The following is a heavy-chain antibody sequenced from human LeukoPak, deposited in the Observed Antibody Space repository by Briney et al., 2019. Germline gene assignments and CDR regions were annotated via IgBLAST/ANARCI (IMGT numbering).Heavy chain of an antibody. CDR2: INPNSGGT. Sequence: ASVKVSCKASGYTFTGYFMHWVRQAPGQGFEWMGWINPNSGGTNYAQKFQGRVTMTRDTSISTAYMELSRLRSDDTAVYYCARARRDGYNGKDYWGQGTLVTVSS. CDR3: ARARRDGYNGKDY. CDR1: GYTFTGYF. V-gene: IGHV1-2*02. J-gene: IGHJ4*02. D-gene: IGHD5-24*01.